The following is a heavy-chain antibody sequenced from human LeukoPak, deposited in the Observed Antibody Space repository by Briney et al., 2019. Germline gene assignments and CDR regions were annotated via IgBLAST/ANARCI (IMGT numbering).Heavy chain of an antibody. D-gene: IGHD3-22*01. Sequence: ASVKVSCKASGGTFSSYAISWVRQAPGQGLEWMGGTIPIFGTANYAQKFQGRVTITADESTSTAYMELSSLRSDDTAVYYCARELYYYDSSGYPLNWFDPWGQGTLVTVSS. V-gene: IGHV1-69*01. CDR2: TIPIFGTA. J-gene: IGHJ5*02. CDR1: GGTFSSYA. CDR3: ARELYYYDSSGYPLNWFDP.